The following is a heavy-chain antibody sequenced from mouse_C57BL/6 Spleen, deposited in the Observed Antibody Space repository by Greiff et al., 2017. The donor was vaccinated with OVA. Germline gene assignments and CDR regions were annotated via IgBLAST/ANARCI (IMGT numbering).Heavy chain of an antibody. D-gene: IGHD1-1*01. CDR3: ARSDYYGSSSYLAWFAY. CDR1: GFNIKDYY. Sequence: EVKLVESGAELVKPGASVKLSCTASGFNIKDYYMHWVKQRTEQGLEWIGRIDPEDGETKYAPKFQGKATITADTSSNTAYLQLSSLTSEDTAVYYCARSDYYGSSSYLAWFAYWGQGTLVTVSA. V-gene: IGHV14-2*01. CDR2: IDPEDGET. J-gene: IGHJ3*01.